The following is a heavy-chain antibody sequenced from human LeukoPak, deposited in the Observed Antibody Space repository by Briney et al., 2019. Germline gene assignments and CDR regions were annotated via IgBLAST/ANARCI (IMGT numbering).Heavy chain of an antibody. CDR2: IYPGDSDT. Sequence: GESLKISCKGSGYSFTSYWIGWVRQMPGKGLEWMGIIYPGDSDTRYSPSFQGQVTISADKSISTAYLQWSSLKASDTAMYYCATSRGIAAAGTEGFDYWGQGPLVPVSS. CDR3: ATSRGIAAAGTEGFDY. CDR1: GYSFTSYW. V-gene: IGHV5-51*01. D-gene: IGHD6-13*01. J-gene: IGHJ4*02.